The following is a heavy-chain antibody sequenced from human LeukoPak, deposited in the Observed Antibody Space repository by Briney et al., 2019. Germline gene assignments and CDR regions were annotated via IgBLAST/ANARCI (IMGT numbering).Heavy chain of an antibody. CDR3: VRDSRYGSGWFEDGLDF. J-gene: IGHJ6*02. CDR2: ISSRGDST. CDR1: GFIFSNYA. Sequence: GGSLILSCAASGFIFSNYAMSWVRQVPGRGLAWVSTISSRGDSTYVADSVKGRFTISRDNSKNSLYLQMNTVRAEDTAVYYCVRDSRYGSGWFEDGLDFWGQGTTVTVSS. V-gene: IGHV3-23*01. D-gene: IGHD6-13*01.